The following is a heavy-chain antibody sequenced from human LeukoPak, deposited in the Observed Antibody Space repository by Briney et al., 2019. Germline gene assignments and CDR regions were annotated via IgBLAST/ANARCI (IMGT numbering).Heavy chain of an antibody. CDR1: RXNLSSYG. D-gene: IGHD6-13*01. J-gene: IGHJ3*02. CDR2: ISHDGSNK. CDR3: AKGGASSSWYDAFDI. Sequence: SGGSLRLSCAASRXNLSSYGMHWVRQAPGKGQEWVAVISHDGSNKYYADSVKGRFTISRDNSKNTLYLQMNSLRAEDTAGYYCAKGGASSSWYDAFDIWGQGTMVTVSS. V-gene: IGHV3-30*18.